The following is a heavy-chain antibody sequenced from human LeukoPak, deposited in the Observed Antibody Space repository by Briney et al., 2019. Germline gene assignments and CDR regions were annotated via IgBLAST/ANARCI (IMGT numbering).Heavy chain of an antibody. J-gene: IGHJ4*02. CDR1: GFTFGSYS. CDR3: ARDSSPTVAMGDY. V-gene: IGHV3-21*01. Sequence: GGSLRLSCAASGFTFGSYSMNWVRQAPGKGLEWVSSISSSSSYIYYADSVKGRFTIPRDNAKNSLYLQMNSLRAEDTAVYYCARDSSPTVAMGDYWGQGTLVTVSS. CDR2: ISSSSSYI. D-gene: IGHD4-23*01.